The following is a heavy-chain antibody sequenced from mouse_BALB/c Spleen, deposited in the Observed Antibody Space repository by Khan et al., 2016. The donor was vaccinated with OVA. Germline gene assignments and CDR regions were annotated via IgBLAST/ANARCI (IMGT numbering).Heavy chain of an antibody. V-gene: IGHV2-9*02. CDR3: ARSYDYDVGGFAY. J-gene: IGHJ3*01. CDR1: GFSLSNYG. CDR2: ICTGGIT. D-gene: IGHD2-4*01. Sequence: QVQLKESGPGLVAPSQSLSITCTVSGFSLSNYGIHWVRQPPGQGLEWLGVICTGGITNYNSALMSRLIISTDNSKSQVFLKMNRLQTDDTAVYYCARSYDYDVGGFAYWGQGTLVTVSA.